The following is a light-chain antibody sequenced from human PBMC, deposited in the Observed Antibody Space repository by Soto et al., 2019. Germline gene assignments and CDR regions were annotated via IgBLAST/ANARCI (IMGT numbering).Light chain of an antibody. V-gene: IGKV1D-12*01. Sequence: DIQMTQSPSSVSASVGDRVTITCRANQGISSWLAWYQQKPGQAPKLLIYAASSFERWVPSKFSGSGSGTDFTLTISSLQPEDFATYFCQQTNSFPLAFGGRNKVEIK. CDR3: QQTNSFPLA. CDR2: AAS. J-gene: IGKJ4*01. CDR1: QGISSW.